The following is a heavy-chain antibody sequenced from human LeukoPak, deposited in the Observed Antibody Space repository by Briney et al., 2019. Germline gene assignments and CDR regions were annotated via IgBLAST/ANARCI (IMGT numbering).Heavy chain of an antibody. D-gene: IGHD3-3*01. V-gene: IGHV4-34*01. CDR2: INHSGST. CDR1: GGSFSGYY. CDR3: ARNYDFWSGYYTGGWFDP. Sequence: SETLSLTCAVYGGSFSGYYWSWIRQPPGKGLEWIGEINHSGSTNYNPSLKSRVTISVATSKNQFSLKLSSVTAADTAVYYCARNYDFWSGYYTGGWFDPWGQGTLVTVSS. J-gene: IGHJ5*02.